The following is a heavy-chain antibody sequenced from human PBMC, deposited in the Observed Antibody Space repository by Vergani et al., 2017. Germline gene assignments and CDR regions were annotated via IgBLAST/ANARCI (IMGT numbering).Heavy chain of an antibody. D-gene: IGHD3-10*01. Sequence: EVQLVQSGAEVKKPGESLKISCKGSGYSFTSYWIGWVRQMPGKGLEWMGIIYPGDSDTRYSPSFQGQVTISADKSISTAYLQWSSLKASDTAMYYCAIIRDYYGSGSWLDSFDIWDQGTMVTVSA. CDR1: GYSFTSYW. CDR2: IYPGDSDT. V-gene: IGHV5-51*03. CDR3: AIIRDYYGSGSWLDSFDI. J-gene: IGHJ3*02.